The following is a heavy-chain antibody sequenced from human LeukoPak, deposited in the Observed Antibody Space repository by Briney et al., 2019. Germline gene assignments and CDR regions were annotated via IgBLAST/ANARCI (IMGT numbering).Heavy chain of an antibody. CDR2: INPNSGGT. Sequence: GASVKDSCKASGYTFTGYYMHWVRQAPGQGLEWMGWINPNSGGTNYAQKFQGRVTMTRDTSISTAYMELSRLRSDDTAVYYCARFSRASGYYYYYMDVWGKGTTVTVSS. J-gene: IGHJ6*03. CDR3: ARFSRASGYYYYYMDV. V-gene: IGHV1-2*02. CDR1: GYTFTGYY.